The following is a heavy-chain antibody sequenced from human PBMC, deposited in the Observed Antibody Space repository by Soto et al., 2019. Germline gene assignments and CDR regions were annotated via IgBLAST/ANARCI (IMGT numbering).Heavy chain of an antibody. Sequence: PGGSLRLSCVASGFNFNYYTMTWVRQAPGKGLEWFASIGVNVGHIFYADSVKGRVTISRDDSRKTLFLQMNSLKVEDTAVYYCAKWQQLKWGQGTLVTVSS. CDR1: GFNFNYYT. D-gene: IGHD6-13*01. CDR3: AKWQQLK. V-gene: IGHV3-21*01. CDR2: IGVNVGHI. J-gene: IGHJ4*02.